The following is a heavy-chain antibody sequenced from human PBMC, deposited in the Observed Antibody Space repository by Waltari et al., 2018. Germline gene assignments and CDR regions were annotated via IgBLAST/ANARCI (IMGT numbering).Heavy chain of an antibody. CDR3: ARAVMVSRSSTSRLYYFDY. CDR1: GRSFSGYY. D-gene: IGHD2-2*01. Sequence: QVQLQQWGAGLLKPSETLSLTCAVSGRSFSGYYWSWIRKPPGKGLEWIGEIKHSGSTNYSTTLESPVTVSADPSKHQVSLKQRCVTAADTAVCYFARAVMVSRSSTSRLYYFDYWGQGTLVTVSS. CDR2: IKHSGST. J-gene: IGHJ4*02. V-gene: IGHV4-34*01.